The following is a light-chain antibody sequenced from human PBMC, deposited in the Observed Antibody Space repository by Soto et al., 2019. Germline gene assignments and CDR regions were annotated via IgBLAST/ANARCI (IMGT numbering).Light chain of an antibody. CDR3: TSYTSSSTYV. V-gene: IGLV2-14*01. Sequence: QSVLTQPASVSGSPGQSIAISCTGTSSDVGGYKYVSWYQQHPGKAPKLMIYDVSNRPSVVSDRFSGSKSGNTASLTISGLQAEDEADYYCTSYTSSSTYVFGTGTKLTVL. CDR1: SSDVGGYKY. J-gene: IGLJ1*01. CDR2: DVS.